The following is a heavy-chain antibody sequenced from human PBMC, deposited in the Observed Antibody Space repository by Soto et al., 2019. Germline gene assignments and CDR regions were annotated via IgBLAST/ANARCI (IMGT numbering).Heavy chain of an antibody. D-gene: IGHD3-10*01. CDR2: IYPGDSDT. J-gene: IGHJ6*02. CDR3: ARPGTYGSGTYYYGMDV. Sequence: PGESLKISCKGSGYSFTSYWIGWVRQMPGKGLEWMGIIYPGDSDTRYSPSFQGQVTISADKSISTAYLQWSSLKASDTAVYYCARPGTYGSGTYYYGMDVWGQGTTVTVSS. V-gene: IGHV5-51*01. CDR1: GYSFTSYW.